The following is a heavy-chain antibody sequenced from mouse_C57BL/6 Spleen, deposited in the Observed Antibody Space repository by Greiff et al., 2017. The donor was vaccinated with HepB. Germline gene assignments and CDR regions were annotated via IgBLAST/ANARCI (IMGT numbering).Heavy chain of an antibody. Sequence: QVQLQQPGAELVRPGSSVKLSCKASGYTFTSYWMHWVKQRPIQGLEWIGNIDPSDSENHYNQKFKDKATLTVDNSSSTAYRQLSSLTSEDSAVYYCARDYYSNYFDYWGQGTTLTVAS. J-gene: IGHJ2*01. CDR1: GYTFTSYW. CDR2: IDPSDSEN. CDR3: ARDYYSNYFDY. D-gene: IGHD2-5*01. V-gene: IGHV1-52*01.